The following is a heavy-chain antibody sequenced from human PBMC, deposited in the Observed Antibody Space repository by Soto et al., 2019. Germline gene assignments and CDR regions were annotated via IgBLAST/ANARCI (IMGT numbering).Heavy chain of an antibody. Sequence: QVQLQESGPGLVKPSETLSLTCTVSGGSISSYYWSWIRQPPGKGLEWIGYIYYSGSTNYNPSLKRRVTVSVDTSKNQFSLKLSSVTAADTAVYYCARTSSNSFDYWGQGTLVTVSS. CDR2: IYYSGST. J-gene: IGHJ4*02. V-gene: IGHV4-59*01. D-gene: IGHD4-4*01. CDR3: ARTSSNSFDY. CDR1: GGSISSYY.